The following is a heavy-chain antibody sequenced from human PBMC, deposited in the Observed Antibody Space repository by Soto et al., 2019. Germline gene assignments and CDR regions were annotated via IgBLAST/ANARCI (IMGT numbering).Heavy chain of an antibody. CDR2: INPNSGGT. Sequence: ASVKVSCKASGYSFTGYYMHWVRQAPGQGLEWMGWINPNSGGTNYAQKFQGWVTMTRDTSTSTVYMELSSLRSEDTAVYYCARDLSPDTAMVPYNGMDVWGQGTTVTVSS. CDR1: GYSFTGYY. D-gene: IGHD5-18*01. J-gene: IGHJ6*02. CDR3: ARDLSPDTAMVPYNGMDV. V-gene: IGHV1-2*04.